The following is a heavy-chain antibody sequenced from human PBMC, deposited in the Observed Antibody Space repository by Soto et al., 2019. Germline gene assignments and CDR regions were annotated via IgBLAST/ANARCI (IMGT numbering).Heavy chain of an antibody. CDR3: TQYYYDSSGYLKVNF. CDR2: MRSRAKNYAT. CDR1: EFTFSVST. V-gene: IGHV3-73*01. Sequence: QPGGSLRLSCVASEFTFSVSTMHWVRQASGKGLEWVGRMRSRAKNYATSYGASVEGRFVISRDDSKKTAYLQMNSLKTEDTAVYYCTQYYYDSSGYLKVNFWGQGTLVTVSS. J-gene: IGHJ4*02. D-gene: IGHD3-22*01.